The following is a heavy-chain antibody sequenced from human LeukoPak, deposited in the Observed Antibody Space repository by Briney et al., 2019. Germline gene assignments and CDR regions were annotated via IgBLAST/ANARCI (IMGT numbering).Heavy chain of an antibody. D-gene: IGHD2-21*02. CDR3: VREGNELLSKNFDY. CDR2: INPHSGGT. CDR1: GFTFSGHY. Sequence: ASVKVSRKASGFTFSGHYIHWVRQAPGQGLEWMGYINPHSGGTSSPQKFQGRVTMTTDTSISAVYMELSSLTSDDTAMYYCVREGNELLSKNFDYWGQGSLVTVSS. J-gene: IGHJ4*02. V-gene: IGHV1-2*02.